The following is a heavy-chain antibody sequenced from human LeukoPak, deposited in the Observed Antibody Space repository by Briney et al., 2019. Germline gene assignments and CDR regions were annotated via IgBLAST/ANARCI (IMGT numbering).Heavy chain of an antibody. CDR1: GFTFSTYG. Sequence: GGSLRLSCAGSGFTFSTYGMHWVRQAPGKGLVWVSRLSPDGSRTTYADSVKGRFTISRDNAKNTLYLQMSSLTVEDTAVYYCARDSVGGRTRFGNWGQGILVTVSS. CDR3: ARDSVGGRTRFGN. CDR2: LSPDGSRT. J-gene: IGHJ4*02. D-gene: IGHD3-16*01. V-gene: IGHV3-74*01.